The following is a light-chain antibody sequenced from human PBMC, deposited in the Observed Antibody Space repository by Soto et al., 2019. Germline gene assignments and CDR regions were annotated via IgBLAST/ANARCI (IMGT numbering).Light chain of an antibody. CDR1: QSIGRW. Sequence: DIQMTQSPSSLSASVGDSVTITCRARQSIGRWLAWYQQKPGKGPKFLIFDASSLESGVPSRFSGSGSGTDFTLTISCLQSEDFATYYCQQYYSCPRTFGQGTKVDI. CDR3: QQYYSCPRT. CDR2: DAS. J-gene: IGKJ1*01. V-gene: IGKV1-5*01.